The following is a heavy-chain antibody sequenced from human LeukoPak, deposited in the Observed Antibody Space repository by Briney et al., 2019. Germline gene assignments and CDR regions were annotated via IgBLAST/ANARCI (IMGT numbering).Heavy chain of an antibody. J-gene: IGHJ4*02. CDR1: GYTSTGYY. CDR2: INPNSGGT. D-gene: IGHD3-3*01. Sequence: GASVKVSCKASGYTSTGYYMHWVRQAPGQGLEWVGWINPNSGGTNYAQKFQGRVTMTRDTSISTAYMELSRLRSDDTAVYYCARHPDFWSGSIGDYWGQGTLVTVSS. CDR3: ARHPDFWSGSIGDY. V-gene: IGHV1-2*02.